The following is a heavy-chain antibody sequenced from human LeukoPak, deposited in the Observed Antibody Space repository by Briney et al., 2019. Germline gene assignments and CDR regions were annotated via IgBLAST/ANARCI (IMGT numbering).Heavy chain of an antibody. Sequence: SQTLSLTCTVSGGSISSGGYYWSWIRQHPGKGLEWIGYIYYSGSTYYNPSLKSRVTISVDTSKSQFSLKLSSVTAADTAVYYCASSTGTYDFWSGYYNGWFDPWGQGTLVTVSS. CDR3: ASSTGTYDFWSGYYNGWFDP. CDR1: GGSISSGGYY. J-gene: IGHJ5*02. D-gene: IGHD3-3*01. CDR2: IYYSGST. V-gene: IGHV4-31*03.